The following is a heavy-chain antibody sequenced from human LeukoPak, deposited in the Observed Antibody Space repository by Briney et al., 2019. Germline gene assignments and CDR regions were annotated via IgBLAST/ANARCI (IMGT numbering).Heavy chain of an antibody. V-gene: IGHV3-11*01. CDR1: GFTFSDYY. Sequence: GGSLRLSCAASGFTFSDYYMSWIRQAPGKGLEWVSYISNSGSTIYYADSVKGRFAISRDSAKNSLFLQMNGLRAEDMAVYYCARAGIAAAGTRIGYYYGMDVWGQGTTVTVSS. CDR3: ARAGIAAAGTRIGYYYGMDV. CDR2: ISNSGSTI. J-gene: IGHJ6*02. D-gene: IGHD6-13*01.